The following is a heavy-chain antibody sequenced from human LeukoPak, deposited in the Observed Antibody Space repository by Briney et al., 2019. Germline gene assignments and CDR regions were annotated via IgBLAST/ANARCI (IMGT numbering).Heavy chain of an antibody. D-gene: IGHD7-27*01. CDR1: GGSISSSSYY. J-gene: IGHJ4*02. CDR2: IYYSGST. Sequence: SETLSLTCTVSGGSISSSSYYWGWIRQPPGKGLEWIGSIYYSGSTYYNPSLKSRVTISVDTSKNQFSLKLCSVTAADTAVYYCARDRRTRRGTGSDYWGQGTLVTVSS. CDR3: ARDRRTRRGTGSDY. V-gene: IGHV4-39*07.